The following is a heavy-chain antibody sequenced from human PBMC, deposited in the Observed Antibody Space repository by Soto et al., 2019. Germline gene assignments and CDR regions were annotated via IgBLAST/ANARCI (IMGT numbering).Heavy chain of an antibody. CDR3: ARGSGGGSYPYPFDY. V-gene: IGHV3-21*01. Sequence: GGSLRLSCAASGFTFSSYSMNWVRQAPGKGLEWVSSISSSSSYIYYADSVKGRFTISRDNAKNSLYLQMNSLRAEDTAVYYCARGSGGGSYPYPFDYWGQGTLVTVSS. D-gene: IGHD1-26*01. CDR1: GFTFSSYS. J-gene: IGHJ4*02. CDR2: ISSSSSYI.